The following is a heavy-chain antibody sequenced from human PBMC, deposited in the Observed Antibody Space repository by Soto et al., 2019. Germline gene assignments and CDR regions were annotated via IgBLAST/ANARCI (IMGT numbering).Heavy chain of an antibody. CDR3: ARGVWFGPNYGVDV. Sequence: GGSLRLSCAASGFTFSGSAVHWVRQASGKGLEWVGRSKDKVSNYATAYSASVQGRFTISRDDSKNTAFLQMNSLKIEDTAVNYCARGVWFGPNYGVDVWGQGTTVTVSS. CDR2: SKDKVSNYAT. CDR1: GFTFSGSA. J-gene: IGHJ6*02. D-gene: IGHD3-10*01. V-gene: IGHV3-73*01.